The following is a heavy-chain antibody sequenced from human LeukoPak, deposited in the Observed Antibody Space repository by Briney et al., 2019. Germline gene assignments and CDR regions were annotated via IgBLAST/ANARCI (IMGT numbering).Heavy chain of an antibody. V-gene: IGHV1-2*02. D-gene: IGHD6-19*01. Sequence: ASVKVSCKASGYTFTGYYMYWVRQAPGQGLEWMGWINPNSGGTNYAQKFQGRVTMTRDTSISTAYMELSRLRSDDTAVYYCARLASIAVAGKGDYWGQGTLVTVSS. CDR1: GYTFTGYY. CDR3: ARLASIAVAGKGDY. CDR2: INPNSGGT. J-gene: IGHJ4*02.